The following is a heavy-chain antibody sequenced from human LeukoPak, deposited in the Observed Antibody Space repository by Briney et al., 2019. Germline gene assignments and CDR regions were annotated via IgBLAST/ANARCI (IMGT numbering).Heavy chain of an antibody. D-gene: IGHD5-18*01. CDR3: AKGYRPTATYYFDY. J-gene: IGHJ4*02. V-gene: IGHV3-66*01. Sequence: GGSLRLSCAASGFTVSSNYMSWVRQAPGKGLEWVSVIYSGGSTYYADSVKGRFTISRDNSKNTLYLQMNSLRAEDTAVYYCAKGYRPTATYYFDYWGQGTLVTVSS. CDR1: GFTVSSNY. CDR2: IYSGGST.